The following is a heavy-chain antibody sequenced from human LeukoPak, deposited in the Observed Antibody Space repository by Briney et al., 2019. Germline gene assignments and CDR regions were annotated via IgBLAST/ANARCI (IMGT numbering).Heavy chain of an antibody. CDR1: GGSISSSNW. V-gene: IGHV4-4*02. Sequence: SGTLSLTCAVSGGSISSSNWWSWVRQPPGKGLEWIGEIYHSGSTNYNPSLKSRVTISVDRSKNQFSLKLSSVTAADTAVYYCATTAADYDILTGYYIVRYFQHWGQGTLVTVSS. D-gene: IGHD3-9*01. CDR3: ATTAADYDILTGYYIVRYFQH. J-gene: IGHJ1*01. CDR2: IYHSGST.